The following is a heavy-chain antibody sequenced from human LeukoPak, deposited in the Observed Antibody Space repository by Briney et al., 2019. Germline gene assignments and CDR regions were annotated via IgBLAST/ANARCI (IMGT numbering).Heavy chain of an antibody. V-gene: IGHV3-23*01. CDR2: ISGSCGST. Sequence: GGSLRLSCAASGLTFSSYAMSWVREAPGKGLEWVSAISGSCGSTYYADSVKGRFTISRDNSKTTLYLQMNSLRAEDTAVYYCAKDFYDSSGYYFDYWGQGTLVTVSS. J-gene: IGHJ4*02. CDR3: AKDFYDSSGYYFDY. CDR1: GLTFSSYA. D-gene: IGHD3-22*01.